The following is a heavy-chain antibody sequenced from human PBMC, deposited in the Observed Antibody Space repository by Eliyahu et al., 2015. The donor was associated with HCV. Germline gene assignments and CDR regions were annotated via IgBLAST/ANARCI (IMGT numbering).Heavy chain of an antibody. V-gene: IGHV1-2*02. CDR3: AKDGGNYDAY. D-gene: IGHD1-26*01. Sequence: QVQLVQSGAELKKPGASVKVSCKASGYPFTGYYIHWVRQAPGQGLEWMGWIHPNSGGTNYAQRFQGRVTMTRDTSISTAYMELTRLRSDDTAVYYCAKDGGNYDAYWGQGTLVTVSS. CDR2: IHPNSGGT. J-gene: IGHJ4*02. CDR1: GYPFTGYY.